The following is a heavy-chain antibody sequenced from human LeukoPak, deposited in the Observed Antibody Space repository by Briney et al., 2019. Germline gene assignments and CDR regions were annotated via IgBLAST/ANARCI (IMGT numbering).Heavy chain of an antibody. CDR1: GGSISSYY. CDR3: AREPGFDSSGYLNWFDP. J-gene: IGHJ5*02. Sequence: PSETLSLTCTVSGGSISSYYWSWIRQPPGKGLEWVACISYSGSTKYNPSLKSRVTISVDTSKNQLSLKLSSVTAADTAVYYCAREPGFDSSGYLNWFDPWGQGTLVTVSS. V-gene: IGHV4-59*01. D-gene: IGHD3-22*01. CDR2: ISYSGST.